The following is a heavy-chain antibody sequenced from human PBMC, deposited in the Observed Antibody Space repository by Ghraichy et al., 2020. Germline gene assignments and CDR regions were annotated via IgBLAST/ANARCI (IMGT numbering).Heavy chain of an antibody. D-gene: IGHD6-19*01. CDR1: GFTFSSYS. CDR3: ASPLISSCWPES. V-gene: IGHV3-48*02. J-gene: IGHJ5*02. Sequence: GGSLRLSCAASGFTFSSYSMNWVRQAPGKGLEWVSYISSSSSTIYYADSVKGRFTISRDNAKNSLYLQMNSLRDEDTAVYYCASPLISSCWPESWGQGTLVTVSS. CDR2: ISSSSSTI.